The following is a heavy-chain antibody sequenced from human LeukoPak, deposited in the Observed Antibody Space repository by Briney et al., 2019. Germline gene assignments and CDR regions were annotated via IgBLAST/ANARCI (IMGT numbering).Heavy chain of an antibody. V-gene: IGHV3-30-3*01. J-gene: IGHJ4*02. Sequence: PGGSLRLSCAASGFTFSSYAMHWVRQAPGKGLEWVAVISYDGSNKYYADSVKGRFTISRDNAKNSLYLQMNSLRAEDTAVYYCARLSSSWTPASGDYWGQGTLVTVSS. CDR1: GFTFSSYA. CDR2: ISYDGSNK. D-gene: IGHD6-13*01. CDR3: ARLSSSWTPASGDY.